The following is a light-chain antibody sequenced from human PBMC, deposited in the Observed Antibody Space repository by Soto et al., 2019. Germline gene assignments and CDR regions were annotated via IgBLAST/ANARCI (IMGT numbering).Light chain of an antibody. CDR1: QGIRND. CDR3: LQHDSYPIT. V-gene: IGKV1-17*01. Sequence: DIQMTQSPSSLSASVGERVTIICRASQGIRNDLAWYQKKQGKAPKRIIYAASSLQSGVPSRFSGSGSGTECTLTISSLQPEDVATYYCLQHDSYPITLGQGTRLEIK. CDR2: AAS. J-gene: IGKJ5*01.